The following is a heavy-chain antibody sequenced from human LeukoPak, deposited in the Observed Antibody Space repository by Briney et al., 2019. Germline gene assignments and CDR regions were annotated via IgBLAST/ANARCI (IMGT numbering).Heavy chain of an antibody. CDR3: TRGGQGMGV. V-gene: IGHV6-1*01. CDR2: TYYRSKWYN. CDR1: GDSVSSNTAS. Sequence: SQTLSLTCAISGDSVSSNTASWHWIRQSPSSGLEWLGRTYYRSKWYNNYALSVKSRITINPDTSKNQFSLQLYSVTPEDTAVYYCTRGGQGMGVWGQGTTVTVSS. J-gene: IGHJ6*02.